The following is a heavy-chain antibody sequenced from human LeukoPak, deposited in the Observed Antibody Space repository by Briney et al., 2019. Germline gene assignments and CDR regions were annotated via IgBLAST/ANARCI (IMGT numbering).Heavy chain of an antibody. Sequence: GRSLRLSCAASGFTFSSYGMHWVRRAPGKGLEWVAVIWYDGSNKYYADSVKGRFTISRDNSKNTLYLQMNSLRAEDTAVYYCAREVDGSGTFDYWGQGALVTVSS. CDR3: AREVDGSGTFDY. D-gene: IGHD3-10*01. J-gene: IGHJ4*02. CDR2: IWYDGSNK. V-gene: IGHV3-33*01. CDR1: GFTFSSYG.